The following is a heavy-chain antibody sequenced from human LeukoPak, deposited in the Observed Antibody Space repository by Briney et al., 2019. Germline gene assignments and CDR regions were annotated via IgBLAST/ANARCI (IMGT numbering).Heavy chain of an antibody. J-gene: IGHJ4*02. CDR2: IYHSGST. CDR3: AREVNGYFDY. Sequence: SETLSLTCAVSGGSISSGGYSWSWIRQPPGKGLEWIGYIYHSGSTYYNPSLKSRVTISVDRSKNQFSLKLSSVTAADTAVYYCAREVNGYFDYWGQGTLVTVSS. CDR1: GGSISSGGYS. D-gene: IGHD1-26*01. V-gene: IGHV4-30-2*02.